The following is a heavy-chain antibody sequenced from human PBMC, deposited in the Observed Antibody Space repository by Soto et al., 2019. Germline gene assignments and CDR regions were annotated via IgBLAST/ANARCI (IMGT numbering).Heavy chain of an antibody. J-gene: IGHJ4*02. Sequence: GGAVKVSCKASRDTFTDYYVHWVLQSPGQGLEWMGWINANSGVTKFPQKFQGRVIMTRDTSISTVYMELSRLTSDDTAVYYCARAGLTTLELATIYWGQGTQVTVSS. CDR3: ARAGLTTLELATIY. V-gene: IGHV1-2*03. CDR2: INANSGVT. D-gene: IGHD5-12*01. CDR1: RDTFTDYY.